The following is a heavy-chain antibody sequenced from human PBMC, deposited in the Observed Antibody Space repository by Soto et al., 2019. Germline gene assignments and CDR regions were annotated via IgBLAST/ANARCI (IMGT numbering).Heavy chain of an antibody. CDR2: ISGSGGST. V-gene: IGHV3-23*01. Sequence: EVQLLESGGGLVQPGGSLRLSCAASGFTFSSYAMSWVRQAPGKGLEWVSAISGSGGSTYYADSVKGRFTISRDNSKNTLYLQMNSLRAEDTAVYYCAKDGGDYGDLDANTHMDVWGQGTTVTVSS. D-gene: IGHD4-17*01. CDR3: AKDGGDYGDLDANTHMDV. CDR1: GFTFSSYA. J-gene: IGHJ6*02.